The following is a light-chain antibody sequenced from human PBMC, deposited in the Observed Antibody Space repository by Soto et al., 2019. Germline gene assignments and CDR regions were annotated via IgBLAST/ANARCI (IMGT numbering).Light chain of an antibody. CDR1: QSVSSSY. Sequence: EIVLTQSPGTLSLSPGERATLSCRASQSVSSSYLAWYQQKPGQAPRLLIYGASSRATGIPDRFSGSGSGTDFTLTISRLGPEDFAVYYCQQYGSSFGQGTKVEIK. J-gene: IGKJ1*01. V-gene: IGKV3-20*01. CDR2: GAS. CDR3: QQYGSS.